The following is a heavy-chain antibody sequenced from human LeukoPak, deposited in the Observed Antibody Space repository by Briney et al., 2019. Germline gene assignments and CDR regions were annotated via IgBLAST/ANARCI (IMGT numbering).Heavy chain of an antibody. D-gene: IGHD5-24*01. J-gene: IGHJ5*02. Sequence: ASVKVSCKASGYTFTGYYMHWVRQAPGQGLEWVGWINPNSGGTNYAQKFQGRASMTRDTSISTAYMELSRLRSDDTAVYYCARELDGRNWFDPWGQGSLVTVSS. CDR2: INPNSGGT. CDR1: GYTFTGYY. CDR3: ARELDGRNWFDP. V-gene: IGHV1-2*02.